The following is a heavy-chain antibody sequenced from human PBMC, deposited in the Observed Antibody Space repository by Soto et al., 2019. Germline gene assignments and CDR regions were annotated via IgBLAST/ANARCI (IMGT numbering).Heavy chain of an antibody. D-gene: IGHD2-2*01. Sequence: ASVKVSCKASGGTFSSYAISWVRQAPGQGLEWMGGIIPIFGTANYAQKFQGRVTITADESTSTAYMELSSLRSEDTAVYYCARDPDSYCSSTSCYFGYWGQGTLVTVSS. CDR2: IIPIFGTA. J-gene: IGHJ4*02. CDR1: GGTFSSYA. CDR3: ARDPDSYCSSTSCYFGY. V-gene: IGHV1-69*13.